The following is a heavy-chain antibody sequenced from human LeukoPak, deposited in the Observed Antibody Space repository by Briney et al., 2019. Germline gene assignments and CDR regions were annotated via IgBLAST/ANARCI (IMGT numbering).Heavy chain of an antibody. CDR1: GFTFSTYA. J-gene: IGHJ4*02. V-gene: IGHV3-23*01. D-gene: IGHD3-16*01. Sequence: GGSLRLSCAASGFTFSTYAMSWVRQAAGKGLEWVSLISGSGGGTYYADSVKGRFTISRDNSKNTLYLQLNSLRVEDTAVYYCAKAPSRLMDTGFDYWGQGTLVTVSS. CDR2: ISGSGGGT. CDR3: AKAPSRLMDTGFDY.